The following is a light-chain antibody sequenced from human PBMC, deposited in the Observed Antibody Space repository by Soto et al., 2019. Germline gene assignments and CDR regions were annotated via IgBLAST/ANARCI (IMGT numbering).Light chain of an antibody. CDR3: QQSYSTPLT. CDR2: AAS. CDR1: QSISSY. V-gene: IGKV1-39*01. Sequence: DSQMTQSPSSLSASVGDRVTITCRASQSISSYLNWDQQKPGKAPKLLIYAASSLQSGVPSRFSGSGSGTDFTLTISSLQPEDFATYYCQQSYSTPLTFGGGTKVEIK. J-gene: IGKJ4*01.